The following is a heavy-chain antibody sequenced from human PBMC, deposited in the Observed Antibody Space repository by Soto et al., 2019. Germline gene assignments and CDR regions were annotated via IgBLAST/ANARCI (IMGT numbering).Heavy chain of an antibody. Sequence: QVQLQESGPGLVKPSQTLSLTCTVSGGSISTVNYWWSWIRQSPDMGLEWIGHIYNGGRTYNNPSLESRVTMSVDTSKNQLSLTLSSVSAADTAVSYCARGPSGDKVDSWGQGTLVTVSS. J-gene: IGHJ4*02. V-gene: IGHV4-30-4*01. CDR1: GGSISTVNYW. CDR3: ARGPSGDKVDS. CDR2: IYNGGRT. D-gene: IGHD7-27*01.